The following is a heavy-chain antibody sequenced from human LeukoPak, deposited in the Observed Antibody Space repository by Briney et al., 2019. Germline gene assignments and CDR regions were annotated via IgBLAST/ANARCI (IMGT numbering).Heavy chain of an antibody. Sequence: GGSLRLSCAASGFTFSSYAMGWVRQAPGKGLEWVSAISGSGGSTYYADSVKGRFTISRDNSKNTLYLQMNSLRAEDTAVYYCAKDGGWDIVVVVAAFNWGQGTLVTVSS. D-gene: IGHD2-15*01. CDR2: ISGSGGST. CDR3: AKDGGWDIVVVVAAFN. CDR1: GFTFSSYA. J-gene: IGHJ4*02. V-gene: IGHV3-23*01.